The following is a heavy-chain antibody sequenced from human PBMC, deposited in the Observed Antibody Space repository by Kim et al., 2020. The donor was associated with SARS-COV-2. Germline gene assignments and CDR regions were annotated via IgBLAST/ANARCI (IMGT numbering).Heavy chain of an antibody. J-gene: IGHJ4*02. V-gene: IGHV4-59*01. CDR3: ERVSPGNYFDY. Sequence: TNHNPSLKRRVTIAVDTSKNQFSLKLSSVAGADTAVYYCERVSPGNYFDYWGQGTLVTVSS. CDR2: T.